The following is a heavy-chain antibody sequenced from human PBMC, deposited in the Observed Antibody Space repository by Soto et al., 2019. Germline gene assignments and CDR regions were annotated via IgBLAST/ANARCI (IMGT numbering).Heavy chain of an antibody. J-gene: IGHJ5*02. D-gene: IGHD6-19*01. CDR2: INAGNGNT. Sequence: QVQLVQSGAEVKKPGASVKVSCKASGYTFTSYAMHWVRQAPGQRLEWMGWINAGNGNTKYSQKFQGRVTITRDTSASTAYMEPSSLRSEDTAVYYCARSDSSGWYVWFDPWGQGTLVTVSS. CDR1: GYTFTSYA. V-gene: IGHV1-3*01. CDR3: ARSDSSGWYVWFDP.